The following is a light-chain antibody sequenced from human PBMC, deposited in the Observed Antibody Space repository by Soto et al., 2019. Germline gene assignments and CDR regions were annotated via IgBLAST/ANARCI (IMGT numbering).Light chain of an antibody. CDR2: SNN. CDR1: SSNIGRNI. Sequence: QSVLTQPPSASGTPGQRVTISCSGSSSNIGRNIVNWYQHLPGTAPKLLIYSNNQRPSGVPDRFSGSKSGTSASLAISGLQPEDEADYYCAAWDDSLNGYVFGTGTKATVL. V-gene: IGLV1-44*01. CDR3: AAWDDSLNGYV. J-gene: IGLJ1*01.